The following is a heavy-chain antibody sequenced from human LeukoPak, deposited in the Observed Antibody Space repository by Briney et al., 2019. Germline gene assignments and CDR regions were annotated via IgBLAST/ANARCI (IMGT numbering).Heavy chain of an antibody. CDR2: NSGSGGST. J-gene: IGHJ4*02. CDR1: GYTFSIYA. V-gene: IGHV3-23*01. Sequence: GGSLRLSCAASGYTFSIYAMSWVREVPGKGLEWVSGNSGSGGSTYYADSVKGRFTISRDNSKNPLYLQMNSLRAEDTAVYYCARPDSDILTGFDYWGQGTLVTVSS. D-gene: IGHD3-9*01. CDR3: ARPDSDILTGFDY.